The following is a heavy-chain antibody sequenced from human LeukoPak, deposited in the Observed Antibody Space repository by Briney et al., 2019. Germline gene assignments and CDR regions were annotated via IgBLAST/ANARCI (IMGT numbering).Heavy chain of an antibody. CDR2: ISTGGGTT. CDR1: GFSFGSYA. J-gene: IGHJ4*02. D-gene: IGHD1-1*01. Sequence: GGSLRLSCAASGFSFGSYAMSWVRQTPGKGLEWVSAISTGGGTTSYADSVKGRFTISRDNSNNRLYLEMNSLRAEDTAVYYYAKHAGTTRQTKDYWGQGTLVTVSS. CDR3: AKHAGTTRQTKDY. V-gene: IGHV3-23*01.